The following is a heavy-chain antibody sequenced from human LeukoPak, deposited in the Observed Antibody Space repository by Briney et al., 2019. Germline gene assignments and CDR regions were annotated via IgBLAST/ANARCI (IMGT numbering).Heavy chain of an antibody. CDR1: GGSISSYY. V-gene: IGHV4-4*07. J-gene: IGHJ5*02. CDR2: INTSGST. CDR3: AREGGDPRWLDR. Sequence: SETLSLTCTVSGGSISSYYWTWIRQSAGKGLEWIGRINTSGSTNYNPSLRSRVTMSVNTSKNQFSLNLTSVTAADTAVYSCAREGGDPRWLDRWGQGTLVTVSS. D-gene: IGHD6-25*01.